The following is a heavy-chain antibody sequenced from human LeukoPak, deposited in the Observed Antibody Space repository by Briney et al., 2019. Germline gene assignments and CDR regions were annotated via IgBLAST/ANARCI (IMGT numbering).Heavy chain of an antibody. V-gene: IGHV3-21*01. CDR1: GFTFSSYS. Sequence: TAGGSLRLSCAASGFTFSSYSMNWVRQAPGKGLEWVSSISSSSSYIYYADSVKGRFTISRDNAKNSLYLQMNSLRAEDTAVYYCARGGGLYVPKYYFDYWGQGTLVTVSS. CDR2: ISSSSSYI. J-gene: IGHJ4*02. CDR3: ARGGGLYVPKYYFDY. D-gene: IGHD3-16*01.